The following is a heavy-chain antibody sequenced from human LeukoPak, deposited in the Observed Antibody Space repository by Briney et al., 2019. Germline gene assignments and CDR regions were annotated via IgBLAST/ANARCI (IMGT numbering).Heavy chain of an antibody. CDR2: ISGSGGST. V-gene: IGHV3-23*01. CDR1: GSIFSSYA. Sequence: GGSLRLSCAASGSIFSSYAMSWVRQASGKGLEWVSVISGSGGSTYYADSVKGRFTISRDNSKNTLYVQMNSLRAEDTAVYYCAKHLYYDSGAYHTLSSFDYWGQGTLVTVSS. J-gene: IGHJ4*02. D-gene: IGHD3-22*01. CDR3: AKHLYYDSGAYHTLSSFDY.